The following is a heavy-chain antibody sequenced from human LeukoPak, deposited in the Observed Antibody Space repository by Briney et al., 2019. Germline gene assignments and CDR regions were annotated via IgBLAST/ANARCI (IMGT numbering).Heavy chain of an antibody. D-gene: IGHD3-10*01. CDR3: ARDPYGAGTYYGLDY. Sequence: GGSLRLSCAASGFTVSSNYMSWVRQAPGKGLEWVSLIYSGGRIFYADSVKGRFIISTDNPKNTLYLQMNSLRAEDTAVYYCARDPYGAGTYYGLDYWGQGTLVTVSS. J-gene: IGHJ4*02. V-gene: IGHV3-66*01. CDR2: IYSGGRI. CDR1: GFTVSSNY.